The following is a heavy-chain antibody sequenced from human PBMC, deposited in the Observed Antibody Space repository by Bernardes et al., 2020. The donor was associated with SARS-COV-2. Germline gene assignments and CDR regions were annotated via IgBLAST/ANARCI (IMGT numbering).Heavy chain of an antibody. D-gene: IGHD1-1*01. V-gene: IGHV4-39*01. CDR1: GGSIGTSDYY. CDR3: ARSLDYSDNYYSAFNI. J-gene: IGHJ3*02. Sequence: SETLSLTRSVSGGSIGTSDYYWGWIRQPPGKGLEWIGSIFYSGTAYYNPSLMSRVTMSVDTSRNEFSLSLSSVTATDTAVYYCARSLDYSDNYYSAFNIWGQGTMVTVSS. CDR2: IFYSGTA.